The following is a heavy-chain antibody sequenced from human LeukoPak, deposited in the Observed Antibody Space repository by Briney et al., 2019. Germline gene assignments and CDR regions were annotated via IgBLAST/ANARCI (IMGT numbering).Heavy chain of an antibody. J-gene: IGHJ4*02. V-gene: IGHV3-21*01. Sequence: GGSLRLSCAAFGFTFSTHSMSWVRQAPGKRLEWVSSISSSSSHIYYADSMKGRFTVSRGNAKNSLFLQMNSLRAEDTAVYYCALLRSDYYDSSGQFDYWGQGTLVTVSS. D-gene: IGHD3-22*01. CDR3: ALLRSDYYDSSGQFDY. CDR1: GFTFSTHS. CDR2: ISSSSSHI.